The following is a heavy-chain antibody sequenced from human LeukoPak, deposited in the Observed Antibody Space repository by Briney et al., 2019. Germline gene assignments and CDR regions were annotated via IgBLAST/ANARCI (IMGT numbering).Heavy chain of an antibody. J-gene: IGHJ4*02. CDR2: INPNSGGT. V-gene: IGHV1-2*02. D-gene: IGHD2-2*01. CDR1: GYTFTGYY. Sequence: ASVKVSCKASGYTFTGYYMHWVRQAPRQGLEWMGWINPNSGGTNYAQKFQGRVTMTRDTSISTAYMELSRLRSDDTAVYYCVRDPDIVVVPAAIPCYWGQGTLITVSS. CDR3: VRDPDIVVVPAAIPCY.